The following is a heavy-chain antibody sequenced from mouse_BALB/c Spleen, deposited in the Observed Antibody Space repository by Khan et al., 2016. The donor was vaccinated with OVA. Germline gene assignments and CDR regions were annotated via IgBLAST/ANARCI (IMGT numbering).Heavy chain of an antibody. Sequence: EVQLQQSGAELVKPGASVKLSCTASGFNIKDTYIHWVKQRPEQGLEWIGRIAPANGNTKYDPKFQGKATITADTSSNPSYLQLSSLTSEDTTVCYWSHPSYDPRNFEVWGAGTTVIVSS. CDR2: IAPANGNT. CDR1: GFNIKDTY. J-gene: IGHJ1*01. V-gene: IGHV14-3*02. CDR3: SHPSYDPRNFEV. D-gene: IGHD2-3*01.